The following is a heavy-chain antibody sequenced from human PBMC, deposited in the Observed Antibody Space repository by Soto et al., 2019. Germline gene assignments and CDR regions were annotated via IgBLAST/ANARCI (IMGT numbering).Heavy chain of an antibody. D-gene: IGHD3-10*01. CDR3: GRAGLGPYNWLDP. J-gene: IGHJ5*02. CDR2: IFHSGST. CDR1: GFSISSGHY. V-gene: IGHV4-38-2*01. Sequence: SETLSLTCGVSGFSISSGHYWGWVRQPPGKGLEWIGSIFHSGSTYYNPSLKSRVTMSVDTSRNHFSLKLSSVTAADTAIYYRGRAGLGPYNWLDPWGQGTLGTVSS.